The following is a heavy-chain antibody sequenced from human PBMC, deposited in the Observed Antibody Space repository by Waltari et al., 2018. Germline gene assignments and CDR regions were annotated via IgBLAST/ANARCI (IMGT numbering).Heavy chain of an antibody. Sequence: QLQLQESGPGLVKPSETLSLTCTVSGGSISSSSYYWGWIRQPPGKGLEWIGSIYYSGSTYYNPSLKSRVTISVDTSKNQFSLKLSSVTAADTAVYYCASGNWNLPGGYDAFDIWGQGTMVTVSS. CDR2: IYYSGST. CDR1: GGSISSSSYY. V-gene: IGHV4-39*07. CDR3: ASGNWNLPGGYDAFDI. J-gene: IGHJ3*02. D-gene: IGHD1-20*01.